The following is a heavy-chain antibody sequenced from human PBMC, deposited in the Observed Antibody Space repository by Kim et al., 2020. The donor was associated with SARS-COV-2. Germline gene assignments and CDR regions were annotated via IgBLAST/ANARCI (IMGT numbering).Heavy chain of an antibody. CDR1: GFTVSSNY. D-gene: IGHD6-13*01. V-gene: IGHV3-53*01. Sequence: GGSLRLSCAASGFTVSSNYMSWVRQAPGKGLEWVSVIYSGGSTYYADSVKGRFTISRDNSKNTLYLQMNSLRAEDTAVYYCAGLQLVDSHYYYYYGMDVWVQGTTVTVSS. J-gene: IGHJ6*02. CDR3: AGLQLVDSHYYYYYGMDV. CDR2: IYSGGST.